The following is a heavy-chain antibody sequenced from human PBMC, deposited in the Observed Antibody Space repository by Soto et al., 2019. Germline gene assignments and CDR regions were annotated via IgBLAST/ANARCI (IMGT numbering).Heavy chain of an antibody. CDR2: ISSGGTT. Sequence: GGSLRLSCAASGFTVNSSYMTWIRQAPGKGLQWVADISSGGTTKYADSVRGRLSISRDMSKNTLYLQMNSLRVEDTAIYSCARQFPTDNYGNRLDPWGQGTLVTVSS. D-gene: IGHD4-17*01. J-gene: IGHJ5*02. CDR3: ARQFPTDNYGNRLDP. V-gene: IGHV3-53*01. CDR1: GFTVNSSY.